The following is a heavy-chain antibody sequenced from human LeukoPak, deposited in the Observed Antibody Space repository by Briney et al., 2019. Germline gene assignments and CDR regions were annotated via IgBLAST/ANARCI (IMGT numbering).Heavy chain of an antibody. D-gene: IGHD6-13*01. CDR2: TYYRSKWYN. J-gene: IGHJ3*02. V-gene: IGHV6-1*01. CDR1: GDSVSSNSAA. CDR3: ARVSPDQQQLNVAFDI. Sequence: SQTLSLTCAISGDSVSSNSAAWNWIRQSPSRGLEWLGRTYYRSKWYNDYAVSVKSRITINPDTSKNQFSLQLNSVTPEDTAVYYCARVSPDQQQLNVAFDIWGQGTMVTVSS.